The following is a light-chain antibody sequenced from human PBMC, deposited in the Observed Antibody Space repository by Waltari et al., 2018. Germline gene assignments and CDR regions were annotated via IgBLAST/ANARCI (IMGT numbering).Light chain of an antibody. V-gene: IGLV3-1*01. Sequence: SYDLIQPPSVSVSPGQPFSIPCSGDKLRAKFTSWYQQKPGQSPVLVIYHDKKRPSGIPERFSGSNSGNTVTLTISGTQTLDEADYYCQTWANYSVFFGGGTKLTVL. CDR3: QTWANYSVF. CDR1: KLRAKF. CDR2: HDK. J-gene: IGLJ2*01.